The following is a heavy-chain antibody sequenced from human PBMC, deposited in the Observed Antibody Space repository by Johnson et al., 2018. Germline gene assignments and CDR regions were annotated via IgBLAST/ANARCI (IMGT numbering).Heavy chain of an antibody. CDR1: GFTFSDYY. D-gene: IGHD2-21*02. CDR3: ARDAKPPYCGVDCFPDYKWFDP. J-gene: IGHJ5*02. CDR2: ISSTETI. Sequence: EVQLVESGGDLVKXGGSXRLXCVGTGFTFSDYYMNWIRQAPGKGPEWVSYISSTETIHYADSVKGRFTISRDNSKHTLYLQMNSLRAEDTAVYYCARDAKPPYCGVDCFPDYKWFDPWGQGTQVTVSS. V-gene: IGHV3-69-1*01.